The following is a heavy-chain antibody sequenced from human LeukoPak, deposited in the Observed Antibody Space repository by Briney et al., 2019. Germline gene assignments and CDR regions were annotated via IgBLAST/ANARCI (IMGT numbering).Heavy chain of an antibody. J-gene: IGHJ3*02. CDR1: GFTFDDYA. CDR3: AGGFMIVVVINDLDI. V-gene: IGHV3-23*01. CDR2: ISGRDGST. D-gene: IGHD3-22*01. Sequence: PGGSLRLSCAASGFTFDDYAMHWVRQAPGKGLEWVSGISGRDGSTYYADSVKGRFTISRDKSKNTLYLQMNSLRAEDTAVYYCAGGFMIVVVINDLDIWGQGTMVTVSS.